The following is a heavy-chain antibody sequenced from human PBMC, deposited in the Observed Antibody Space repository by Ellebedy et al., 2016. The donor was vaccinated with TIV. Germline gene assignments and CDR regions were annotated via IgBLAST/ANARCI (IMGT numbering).Heavy chain of an antibody. J-gene: IGHJ4*02. CDR1: EFTFSTYW. Sequence: GESLKISCEASEFTFSTYWMTWVRQAPGKGLEWVASIKQDGREKHYADSVTGRFNISRDNANNSLYLQMDYLRGDDTAVYYCARTSSGWAFDLWGQGTLVTVSS. V-gene: IGHV3-7*01. CDR3: ARTSSGWAFDL. CDR2: IKQDGREK. D-gene: IGHD6-19*01.